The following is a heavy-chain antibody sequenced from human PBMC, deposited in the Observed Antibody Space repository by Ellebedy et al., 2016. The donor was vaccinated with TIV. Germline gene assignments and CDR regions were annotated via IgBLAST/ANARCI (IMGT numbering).Heavy chain of an antibody. J-gene: IGHJ4*02. CDR3: ARDGLRLGDSSADDY. CDR1: GYIFIDYG. CDR2: ISAHNRNT. D-gene: IGHD3-16*01. V-gene: IGHV1-18*01. Sequence: ASVKVSCXASGYIFIDYGIIWVRQAPGQGLEWLGWISAHNRNTNYAQKLRGRLILTTDTSSSTAYMELRNLGSDDTAVYYCARDGLRLGDSSADDYWGQGTLVTVSS.